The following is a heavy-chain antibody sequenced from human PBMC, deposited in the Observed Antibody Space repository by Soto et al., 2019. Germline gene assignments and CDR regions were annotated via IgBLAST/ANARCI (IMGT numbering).Heavy chain of an antibody. Sequence: QVQLVESGGGVVQPGRSLRLSCAASGFTFSSYGMHWVRQARGKGLEWVAVISSDGSNKYSADPLKGRFTISRDKSKKTWNVQRTRMSADDTAVYYCAKGFRLFHRYLDSVCDCCGQGTLDTVSS. CDR1: GFTFSSYG. CDR2: ISSDGSNK. CDR3: AKGFRLFHRYLDSVCDC. D-gene: IGHD3-9*01. V-gene: IGHV3-30*18. J-gene: IGHJ4*02.